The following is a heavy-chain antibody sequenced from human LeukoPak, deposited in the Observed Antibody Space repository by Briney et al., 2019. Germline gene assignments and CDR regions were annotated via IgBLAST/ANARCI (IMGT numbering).Heavy chain of an antibody. V-gene: IGHV4-59*01. CDR1: VASISRYY. CDR3: ASGPYPAAGTDHQFDY. D-gene: IGHD6-13*01. Sequence: SETLSLTCTVSVASISRYYWSLIRQPPGKGLEWIGYIYYSGSTHYNPSLKSRVTISVDTSKNQFSLELSSVTAADTAVYYCASGPYPAAGTDHQFDYWGQGTLVTVSS. CDR2: IYYSGST. J-gene: IGHJ4*02.